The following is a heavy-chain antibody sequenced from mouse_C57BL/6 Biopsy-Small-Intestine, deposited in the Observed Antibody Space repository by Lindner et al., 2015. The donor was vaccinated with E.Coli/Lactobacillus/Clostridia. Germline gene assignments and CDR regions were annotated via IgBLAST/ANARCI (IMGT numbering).Heavy chain of an antibody. J-gene: IGHJ2*01. CDR1: GFTFSSYG. CDR3: ARPYFYGSRQYYFDY. V-gene: IGHV5-6*01. Sequence: VQLQESGGGLVKPGGSLKLSCAASGFTFSSYGMSWVRQTPDKRLEWVATISSGGNYTYYPDSVKGRFTVSRDNAKDTLYLQMSSLKSEDTAMYYCARPYFYGSRQYYFDYWGQGTTLTVSS. D-gene: IGHD1-1*01. CDR2: ISSGGNYT.